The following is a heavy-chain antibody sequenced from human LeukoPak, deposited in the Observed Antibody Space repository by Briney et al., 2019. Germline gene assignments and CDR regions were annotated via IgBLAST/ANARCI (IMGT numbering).Heavy chain of an antibody. J-gene: IGHJ4*02. Sequence: ASVKVSCKVSGYTLTELSMHWVRQAPGKVLEWMGGFDPEDGETIYAQKFQGRVTMTEDTSTDTAYMELSSLRSEDTAVYYCATDYPHFTMVRGVINYWGQGTLVTVSS. CDR2: FDPEDGET. V-gene: IGHV1-24*01. CDR1: GYTLTELS. CDR3: ATDYPHFTMVRGVINY. D-gene: IGHD3-10*01.